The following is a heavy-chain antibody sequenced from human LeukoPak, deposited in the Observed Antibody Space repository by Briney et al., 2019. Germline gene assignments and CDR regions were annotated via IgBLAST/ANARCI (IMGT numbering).Heavy chain of an antibody. Sequence: PSETLSLTCTVSGGSISSSKYYWGWVRQPPGKGLEWIGTIYYSGTTYYTPSLKSRVTISVDTSKNQFSLKLTSVTAADTAVYYCASLYGSGNYYPSDYWGQGTLVTVSS. V-gene: IGHV4-39*07. J-gene: IGHJ4*02. CDR2: IYYSGTT. D-gene: IGHD3-10*01. CDR3: ASLYGSGNYYPSDY. CDR1: GGSISSSKYY.